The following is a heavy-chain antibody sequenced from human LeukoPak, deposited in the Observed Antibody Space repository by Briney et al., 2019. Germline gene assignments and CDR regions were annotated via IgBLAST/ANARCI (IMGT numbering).Heavy chain of an antibody. V-gene: IGHV5-51*01. CDR1: GYSFTSYW. CDR2: IYPGDSDT. D-gene: IGHD4-17*01. Sequence: GESLKISCTGSGYSFTSYWIGWVRQMPGKGLEWMGIIYPGDSDTRYSPSFQGQVTISADKSISTAYLQWSSLKASDTAMCYCARHAPNYGDYYYGMDVWGQGTTVTVSS. CDR3: ARHAPNYGDYYYGMDV. J-gene: IGHJ6*02.